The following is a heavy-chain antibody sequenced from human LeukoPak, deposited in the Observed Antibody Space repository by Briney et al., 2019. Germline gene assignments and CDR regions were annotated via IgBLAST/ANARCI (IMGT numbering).Heavy chain of an antibody. CDR3: AKGPYYYDFWSGYYS. CDR2: ISWNSGSI. D-gene: IGHD3-3*01. V-gene: IGHV3-9*01. Sequence: GGSLRLSCAASGFTFDEYAMHWVRQAPGKGLEWVSGISWNSGSIGYADSVKGRFTISRNNAKNSLYLQMNSLRAEDTALYYCAKGPYYYDFWSGYYSWGQGTLVTVSS. J-gene: IGHJ4*02. CDR1: GFTFDEYA.